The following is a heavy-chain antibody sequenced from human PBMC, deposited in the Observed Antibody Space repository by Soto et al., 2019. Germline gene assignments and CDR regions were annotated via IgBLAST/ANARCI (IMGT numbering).Heavy chain of an antibody. Sequence: SETLSLTCTVSGGSISSYYWSWIRQPPGKGLEWIGYIYYSGSTNYNPSLKSRVTISVDTSKNQFSLKLSSVTAADTAVYYCARDLEGYWFDPWGQGTLVTVSS. J-gene: IGHJ5*02. CDR1: GGSISSYY. CDR2: IYYSGST. CDR3: ARDLEGYWFDP. V-gene: IGHV4-59*01.